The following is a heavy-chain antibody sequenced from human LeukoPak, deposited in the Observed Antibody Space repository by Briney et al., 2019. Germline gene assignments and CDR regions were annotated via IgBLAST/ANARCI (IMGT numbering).Heavy chain of an antibody. CDR1: GGSISSYY. D-gene: IGHD3-22*01. CDR2: IYYSGST. Sequence: PSETLSLTCTVSGGSISSYYWSWIPQPPGKGLEWIGYIYYSGSTNYNPSLKSRVTISVDTSKNQFSLKLSSVTAADTAVYYCAREDYYDSSGYPIWGQGTLVTVSS. J-gene: IGHJ4*02. V-gene: IGHV4-59*01. CDR3: AREDYYDSSGYPI.